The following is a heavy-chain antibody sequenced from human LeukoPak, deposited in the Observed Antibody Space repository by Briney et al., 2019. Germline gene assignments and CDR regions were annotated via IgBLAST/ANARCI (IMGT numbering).Heavy chain of an antibody. CDR3: AADGEAHDAFDI. V-gene: IGHV1-58*01. CDR1: GFTFTSSA. CDR2: IVVGGGNT. Sequence: SVKVSCKASGFTFTSSAVQWVRQARGQRLEWIGWIVVGGGNTNYAQKFQERVTITRDMSTSTAYMELSSLRSEDTAVYYCAADGEAHDAFDIWGQGTMVTVSS. J-gene: IGHJ3*02.